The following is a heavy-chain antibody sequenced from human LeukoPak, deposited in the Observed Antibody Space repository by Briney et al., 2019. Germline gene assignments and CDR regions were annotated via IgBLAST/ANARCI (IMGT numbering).Heavy chain of an antibody. CDR1: GFTFNSYT. D-gene: IGHD7-27*01. V-gene: IGHV3-48*01. CDR3: ARDGPSVGIDY. Sequence: QPGGSLRLSCAASGFTFNSYTMNWVRQAPGQGLEWVSFISSGSDTIYYADSVKGRFTISRDNAKNSLSLQMNSLGAEDTAVYYCARDGPSVGIDYWGQGTLVTVSS. J-gene: IGHJ4*02. CDR2: ISSGSDTI.